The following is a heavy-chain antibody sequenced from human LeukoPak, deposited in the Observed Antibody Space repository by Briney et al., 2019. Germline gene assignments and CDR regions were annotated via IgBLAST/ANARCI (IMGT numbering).Heavy chain of an antibody. V-gene: IGHV3-7*01. Sequence: GGSLRLSCAASGLSFSTYWMSWVRQAPGKGLEWVANIRQDGSERYYVDSEKGRFTISRDNAKNSLYLQMNSLRAEDTAVYYCATGKQLLDYWGQGTLVTVSS. CDR3: ATGKQLLDY. D-gene: IGHD2-15*01. CDR1: GLSFSTYW. J-gene: IGHJ4*02. CDR2: IRQDGSER.